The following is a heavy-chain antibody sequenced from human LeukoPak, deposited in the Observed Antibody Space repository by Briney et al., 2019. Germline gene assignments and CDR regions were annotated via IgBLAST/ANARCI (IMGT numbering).Heavy chain of an antibody. CDR3: ARGTAAAGNFEY. J-gene: IGHJ4*02. D-gene: IGHD6-13*01. CDR2: IYHSGNT. Sequence: SGTLSLTCAVSGGSISSSNWWSWVRQPPGXXXXWMGEIYHSGNTNYNSSLKSRITISVDKSKNQLSLKLSSVTAADTAVYYCARGTAAAGNFEYWGQGTLVTVSS. V-gene: IGHV4-4*02. CDR1: GGSISSSNW.